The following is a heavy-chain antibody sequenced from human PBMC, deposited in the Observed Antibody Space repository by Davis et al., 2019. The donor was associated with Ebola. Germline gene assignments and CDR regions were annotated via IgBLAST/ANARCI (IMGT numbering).Heavy chain of an antibody. CDR1: GFTFSSYW. Sequence: GESLKISCAASGFTFSSYWMSWVRQAPGKGLEWVANIKQDGSEKYYVDSVKGRFTISRDNAKNSLYLQMNSLRAEDTAVYYCAREPGYSSGWYRAQSYYYYYGMDVWGQGTTVTASS. V-gene: IGHV3-7*03. D-gene: IGHD6-19*01. CDR3: AREPGYSSGWYRAQSYYYYYGMDV. CDR2: IKQDGSEK. J-gene: IGHJ6*02.